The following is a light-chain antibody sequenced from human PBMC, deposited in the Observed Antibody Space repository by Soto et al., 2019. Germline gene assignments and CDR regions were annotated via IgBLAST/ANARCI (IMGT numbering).Light chain of an antibody. V-gene: IGLV2-14*01. CDR3: RSYTSSSTLGYV. Sequence: QSALTQPASVSGSPGQSITISCTGTSSDVGGYNYVSWYQQHPGKAPKLMIYEVSNRPSGVSNRFSGSKSGNTASLTISGLQAEDEADYYCRSYTSSSTLGYVFGTGTKVTAL. CDR2: EVS. J-gene: IGLJ1*01. CDR1: SSDVGGYNY.